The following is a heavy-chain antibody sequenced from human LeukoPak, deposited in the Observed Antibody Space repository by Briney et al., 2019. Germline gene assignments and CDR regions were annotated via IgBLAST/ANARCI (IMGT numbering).Heavy chain of an antibody. CDR1: GYIFTNYW. CDR3: ARQFYDSSGYYPYFDS. V-gene: IGHV5-51*01. D-gene: IGHD3-22*01. J-gene: IGHJ4*02. Sequence: GESLKISCKGSGYIFTNYWIGWVRQMPGKGLEWMGIIYPGDPDSRYSPSFQGQVTISADKSINTAYLQLSSLKASDTAMYYCARQFYDSSGYYPYFDSWGQGTLVTVSS. CDR2: IYPGDPDS.